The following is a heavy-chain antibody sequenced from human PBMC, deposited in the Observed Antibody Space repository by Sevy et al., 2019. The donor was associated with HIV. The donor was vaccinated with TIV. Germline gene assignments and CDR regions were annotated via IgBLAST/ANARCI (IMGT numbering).Heavy chain of an antibody. CDR3: AKDSSGRFYDGMDV. V-gene: IGHV3-9*01. CDR2: ITFVSGRI. J-gene: IGHJ6*02. CDR1: GFTFGDHA. D-gene: IGHD6-25*01. Sequence: GGCLRLSCAASGFTFGDHAMHCVRQVPGRGLEWVSGITFVSGRIKYADSVKGRFTISRDNAKNSLYLQMNSLRAEDTALYYCAKDSSGRFYDGMDVWGQGTQVSVSS.